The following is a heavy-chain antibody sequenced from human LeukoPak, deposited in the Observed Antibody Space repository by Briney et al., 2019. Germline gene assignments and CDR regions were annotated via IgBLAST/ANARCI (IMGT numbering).Heavy chain of an antibody. Sequence: PSETLSLTCTVSGGSISTYYWSWIRQPPGKGLEWIGYIYSSGSTNYNPSLKSRVSISADTSKNQFSLKLSSVTAADTAVYYCARVTAVAGFTNFDYWGQGTLVTVSS. CDR2: IYSSGST. D-gene: IGHD6-19*01. J-gene: IGHJ4*02. CDR3: ARVTAVAGFTNFDY. CDR1: GGSISTYY. V-gene: IGHV4-59*01.